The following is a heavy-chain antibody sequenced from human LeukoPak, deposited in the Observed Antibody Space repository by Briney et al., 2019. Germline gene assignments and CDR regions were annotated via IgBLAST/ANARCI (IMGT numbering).Heavy chain of an antibody. D-gene: IGHD6-19*01. CDR3: ARVYSSGWYLSDWFDP. CDR2: ISAYNGNT. V-gene: IGHV1-18*01. Sequence: ASVKVSCKDSGYTFTSYGISWVRQAPGQGLGWMGWISAYNGNTNYAQKLQGRVTMTTDTSTSTAYMELSSLRSEDTAVYYCARVYSSGWYLSDWFDPWGQGTLVTVSS. J-gene: IGHJ5*02. CDR1: GYTFTSYG.